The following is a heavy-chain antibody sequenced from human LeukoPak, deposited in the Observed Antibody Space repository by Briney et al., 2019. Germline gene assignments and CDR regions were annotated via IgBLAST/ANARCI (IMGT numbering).Heavy chain of an antibody. CDR1: GGSISSYH. Sequence: PSETLSLTCTVSGGSISSYHWSWIRQPPGKGLEWIGYIYYSGSTNYNPSLKSRVTISVDTSKNQFSLKLSSVTAADTAVYYCAREAYCGGDCYSGSDYWGQGTLVTVSS. D-gene: IGHD2-21*02. V-gene: IGHV4-59*01. J-gene: IGHJ4*02. CDR2: IYYSGST. CDR3: AREAYCGGDCYSGSDY.